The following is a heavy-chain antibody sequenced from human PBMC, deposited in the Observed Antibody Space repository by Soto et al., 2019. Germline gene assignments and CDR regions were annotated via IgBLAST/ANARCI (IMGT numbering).Heavy chain of an antibody. CDR1: GGDFKNFI. V-gene: IGHV1-69*01. CDR3: AIVESCLSSSCLDYGMDV. Sequence: VQLVQSGAEVRKPGSSVKVSCKASGGDFKNFIIAWVRQAPGHGLEWMGGVIPIFGTPNFVQKFQDRVTITADEATSTNYMELRSLRSEDTAVSYCAIVESCLSSSCLDYGMDVWGQGTTVIVSS. J-gene: IGHJ6*02. CDR2: VIPIFGTP. D-gene: IGHD2-2*01.